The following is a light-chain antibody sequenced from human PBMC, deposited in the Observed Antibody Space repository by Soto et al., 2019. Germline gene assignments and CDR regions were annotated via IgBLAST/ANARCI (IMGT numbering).Light chain of an antibody. Sequence: EIVLTQSPASLSLSPGERDTLSCRASQSVSSYLAWYQQKPGQAPRLLIYYASTRASGIPGRFSGSGSGTDFTLTISSLEPEDFPVYYCQQRINCTLTFGVWTNVEIK. V-gene: IGKV3-11*01. CDR3: QQRINCTLT. J-gene: IGKJ4*01. CDR1: QSVSSY. CDR2: YAS.